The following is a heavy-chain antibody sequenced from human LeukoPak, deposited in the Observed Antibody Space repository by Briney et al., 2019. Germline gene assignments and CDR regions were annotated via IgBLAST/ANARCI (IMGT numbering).Heavy chain of an antibody. Sequence: SETLSLTCTVSGGSIRRADYYWGWIRQSPGKGLEWIGSIYHSGSTYYNPTLLSRVTKSVDTSKNQFSLNLSSVTAADTAVYFCARGTSNGRDHNFDSWGQGTQVTVSS. CDR2: IYHSGST. J-gene: IGHJ4*02. D-gene: IGHD6-19*01. CDR3: ARGTSNGRDHNFDS. V-gene: IGHV4-39*07. CDR1: GGSIRRADYY.